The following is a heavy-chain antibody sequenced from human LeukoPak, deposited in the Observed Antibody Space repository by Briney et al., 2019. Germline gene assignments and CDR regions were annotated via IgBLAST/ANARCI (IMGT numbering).Heavy chain of an antibody. CDR1: GYSFTTYW. J-gene: IGHJ6*02. V-gene: IGHV5-51*01. Sequence: GESLKITCKGSGYSFTTYWIAWVRQMPGKGLEWMGIINPDDSDTRYSPSSQGQVTISVDKSISTAYLQWRSLKASDSAMYYCASPRSPRHDDYGMGVWGQGTTVTVSS. CDR2: INPDDSDT. CDR3: ASPRSPRHDDYGMGV. D-gene: IGHD3-3*01.